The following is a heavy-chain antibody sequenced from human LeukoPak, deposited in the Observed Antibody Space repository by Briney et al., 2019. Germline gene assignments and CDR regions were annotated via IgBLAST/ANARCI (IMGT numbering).Heavy chain of an antibody. V-gene: IGHV3-49*04. CDR1: GFTFGDYA. CDR3: TRDLDSSGWYWDY. J-gene: IGHJ4*02. D-gene: IGHD6-19*01. Sequence: GGSLGLSCTASGFTFGDYAMNWVRQAPGKGLEWVGLIRSKAYGGTTEYAASVKGRFTISRDDSKSIAYLQMNSLKTEDTAVYYCTRDLDSSGWYWDYWGQGTLVTVSS. CDR2: IRSKAYGGTT.